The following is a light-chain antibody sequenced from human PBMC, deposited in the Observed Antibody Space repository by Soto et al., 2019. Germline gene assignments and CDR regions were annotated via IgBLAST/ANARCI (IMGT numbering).Light chain of an antibody. CDR2: STT. CDR3: LLYFSGAAV. Sequence: QAVVTQEPSLTVSPGGTVTLTCASSTGTVTSGNYANWFQRKPGQATRALIYSTTNTHSWTPGRFSGSLLGGKAALTLSGAQSEDEAEYVCLLYFSGAAVFGGGTKLTVL. V-gene: IGLV7-43*01. CDR1: TGTVTSGNY. J-gene: IGLJ3*02.